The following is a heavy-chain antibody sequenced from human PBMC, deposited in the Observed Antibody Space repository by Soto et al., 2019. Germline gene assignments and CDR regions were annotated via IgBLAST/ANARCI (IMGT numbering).Heavy chain of an antibody. CDR1: GFTFSSYA. V-gene: IGHV3-23*01. Sequence: PWGSLRLSCSASGFTFSSYAISWVRQAPGKGLDWVSSISGSGGSTYYSDSVKGRFTISRDNSKNTLYLQMNSLIADDTTVYYCAKPIKSRRVSSRDYWGQGTQVTVSS. CDR2: ISGSGGST. CDR3: AKPIKSRRVSSRDY. J-gene: IGHJ4*02. D-gene: IGHD6-6*01.